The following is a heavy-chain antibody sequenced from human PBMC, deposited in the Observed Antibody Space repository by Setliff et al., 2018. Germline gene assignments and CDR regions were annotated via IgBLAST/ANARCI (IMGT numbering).Heavy chain of an antibody. CDR1: GYSFIDYY. V-gene: IGHV1-2*02. D-gene: IGHD1-26*01. CDR3: ASAVWEFLY. CDR2: INPHNEGT. Sequence: ASVKVSCKSSGYSFIDYYIHWVRQAPGQGLEWMGWINPHNEGTTFAQKFQDRVTATTDTSITTAYLKLSGLTSDDTAIYYCASAVWEFLYWGQGALVTVSS. J-gene: IGHJ4*01.